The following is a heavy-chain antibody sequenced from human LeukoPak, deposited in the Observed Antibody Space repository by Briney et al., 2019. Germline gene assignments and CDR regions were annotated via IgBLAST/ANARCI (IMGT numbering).Heavy chain of an antibody. J-gene: IGHJ5*02. Sequence: PGGSPRLSCAASGFTFSSYWMHWVRQAPGKGLVWVSRINSDGSTTTYADSVKGRFTISRDNAKNTLYLQMNSLRAEDTAVYYCARVPVGSFNWFDPWGQGTLVTVSS. V-gene: IGHV3-74*01. CDR3: ARVPVGSFNWFDP. CDR2: INSDGSTT. CDR1: GFTFSSYW. D-gene: IGHD3-10*01.